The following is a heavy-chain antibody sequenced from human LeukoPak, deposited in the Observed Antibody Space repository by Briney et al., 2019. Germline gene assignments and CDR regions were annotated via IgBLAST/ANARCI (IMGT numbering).Heavy chain of an antibody. CDR1: SGSISSGGYY. V-gene: IGHV4-31*03. J-gene: IGHJ4*02. D-gene: IGHD5-24*01. CDR3: ARGSREMINYYFDY. CDR2: IYYTGDT. Sequence: SETLSLTCTVSSGSISSGGYYWSWIRQHPGKGLEWIGYIYYTGDTYYNPSLKSRVTIFADTSKNQFSLKLSSATAADTAVYYCARGSREMINYYFDYWGQGTLVTVSS.